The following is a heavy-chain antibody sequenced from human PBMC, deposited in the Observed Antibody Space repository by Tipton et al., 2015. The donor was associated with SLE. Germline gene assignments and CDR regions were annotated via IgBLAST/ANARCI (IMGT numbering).Heavy chain of an antibody. CDR3: AREQRGYSYGQEYFDL. J-gene: IGHJ2*01. Sequence: GSLRLSCAASGFTFSSYDMHWVRQATGKGLEWVSAIGTAGDTYYPGSVKGRFTISRENAKNSLYLQMNSLRAEDTAVYYCAREQRGYSYGQEYFDLWGRGPLVTVSS. V-gene: IGHV3-13*01. CDR1: GFTFSSYD. CDR2: IGTAGDT. D-gene: IGHD5-18*01.